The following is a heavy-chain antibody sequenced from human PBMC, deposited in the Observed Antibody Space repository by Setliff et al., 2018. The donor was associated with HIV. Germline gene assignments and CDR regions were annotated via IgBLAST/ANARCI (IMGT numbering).Heavy chain of an antibody. D-gene: IGHD2-15*01. CDR3: ARARGGNSEWSY. CDR2: INSDGSST. J-gene: IGHJ4*02. Sequence: GGSLRLSCAASGFTFSSYWMHWVRQVPGRGLVWVSRINSDGSSTTYADFVKGRFTISRDNAKNTLYLQMNSLRAEDTAVYSCARARGGNSEWSYWGQGTLVTVSS. CDR1: GFTFSSYW. V-gene: IGHV3-74*03.